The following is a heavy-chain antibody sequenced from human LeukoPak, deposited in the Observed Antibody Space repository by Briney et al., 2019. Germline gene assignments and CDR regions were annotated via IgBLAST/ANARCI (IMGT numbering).Heavy chain of an antibody. CDR1: GGTFGSYA. CDR3: ARGWQDIVVVPAARVGHYYYYYGMDV. V-gene: IGHV1-69*13. D-gene: IGHD2-2*01. J-gene: IGHJ6*02. CDR2: IIPIFGTA. Sequence: ASVKVSCKASGGTFGSYAISWVRQAPGQGLEWTGGIIPIFGTANYAQKFQGRVTITADESTSTAYMELSSLRSEDTAVYYCARGWQDIVVVPAARVGHYYYYYGMDVWGQGTTVTVSS.